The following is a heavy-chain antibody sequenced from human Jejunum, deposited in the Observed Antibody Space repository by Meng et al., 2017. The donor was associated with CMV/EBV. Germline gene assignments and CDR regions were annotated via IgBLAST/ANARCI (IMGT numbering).Heavy chain of an antibody. J-gene: IGHJ4*02. CDR1: FTRND. V-gene: IGHV3-23*01. CDR3: ASRPGAIFGVVIIPNFDY. D-gene: IGHD3-3*01. CDR2: ISGNSGST. Sequence: FTRNDMTWVSQDPGKGLEWVSGISGNSGSTYYADSVKGRFSISRDNSKNTVYLQMNSLRAEDTAVYYCASRPGAIFGVVIIPNFDYWGQGTLVTVSS.